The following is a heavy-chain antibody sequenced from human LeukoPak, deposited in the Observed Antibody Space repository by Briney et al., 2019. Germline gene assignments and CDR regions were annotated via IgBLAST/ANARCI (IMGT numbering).Heavy chain of an antibody. D-gene: IGHD6-6*01. CDR2: VSSDGSNT. V-gene: IGHV3-74*01. Sequence: GGSLRLSCSASGFTFSTYWMHWVRQPPGKALVWVSRVSSDGSNTKYPASVKSRFTISRDNAKNTLYLQMNSLRAEDTAVYYCAREGQLVHSGGLDSWGQGTLVTVSS. CDR1: GFTFSTYW. CDR3: AREGQLVHSGGLDS. J-gene: IGHJ4*02.